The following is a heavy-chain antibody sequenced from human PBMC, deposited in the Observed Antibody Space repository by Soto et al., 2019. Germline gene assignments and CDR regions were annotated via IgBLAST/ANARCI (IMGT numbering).Heavy chain of an antibody. CDR3: ARDIKLGVTTYFDY. D-gene: IGHD4-17*01. Sequence: SEPLSLTCTVSGGSISSYYWSWIRQPPGKGLEWIGYIYYSGSTNYNPSLKSRVTISVDTSKNQFSLKLSSVTAADTAVYYCARDIKLGVTTYFDYWGQGTLVTVSS. CDR2: IYYSGST. V-gene: IGHV4-59*01. CDR1: GGSISSYY. J-gene: IGHJ4*02.